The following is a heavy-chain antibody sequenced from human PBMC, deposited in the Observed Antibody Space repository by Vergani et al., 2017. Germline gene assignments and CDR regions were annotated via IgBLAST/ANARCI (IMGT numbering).Heavy chain of an antibody. D-gene: IGHD5-12*01. J-gene: IGHJ3*01. CDR2: ISWNRGAV. V-gene: IGHV3-9*01. Sequence: EVQLVESGGGLVQPGRSLRLSCAASGFTFDDYAMHWVRQAPGKGLEWVSGISWNRGAVDYADSVRGRFTISRDNAKNSLFLEMNSLRFEDTAVYFCTKCSVYYHDSAGHGYDPYTGFDLWGQGTLVTVSS. CDR3: TKCSVYYHDSAGHGYDPYTGFDL. CDR1: GFTFDDYA.